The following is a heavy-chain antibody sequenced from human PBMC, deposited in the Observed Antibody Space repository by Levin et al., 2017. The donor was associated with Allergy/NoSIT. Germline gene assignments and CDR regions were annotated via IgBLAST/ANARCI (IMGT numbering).Heavy chain of an antibody. V-gene: IGHV3-33*01. J-gene: IGHJ4*02. CDR3: ARALAARPLGALNY. D-gene: IGHD6-6*01. CDR1: GFTFSSYG. Sequence: GGSLRLSCAASGFTFSSYGMHWVRQAPGKGLEWVAVIWYDGSNKYYADSVKGRFTISRDNSKNTLYLQMNSLRAEDTAVYYCARALAARPLGALNYWGQGTLVTVSS. CDR2: IWYDGSNK.